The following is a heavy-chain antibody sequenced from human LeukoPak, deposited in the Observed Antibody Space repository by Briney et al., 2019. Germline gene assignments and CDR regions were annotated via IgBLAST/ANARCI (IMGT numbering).Heavy chain of an antibody. CDR2: VIPDTGNT. CDR1: GYTFSSYV. CDR3: AKDRGGAGDFDY. D-gene: IGHD3-16*01. V-gene: IGHV1-3*01. J-gene: IGHJ4*02. Sequence: ASVTVSCKAAGYTFSSYVIHWVRHAPGQRLEWLGWVIPDTGNTEYSQKFQGRVAITSDTSTSTAYLELSGLRSEDTAVYYCAKDRGGAGDFDYWGQGTLVTVSS.